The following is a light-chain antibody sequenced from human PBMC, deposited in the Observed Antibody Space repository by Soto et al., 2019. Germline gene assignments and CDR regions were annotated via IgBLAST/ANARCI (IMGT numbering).Light chain of an antibody. CDR1: QSVSIN. CDR2: GAS. J-gene: IGKJ1*01. Sequence: ELVMTQSPATLSVSPGERATLSCSASQSVSINLAWYQHTPGQAPRLLIYGASTRATGIPARFSGSASGTEFALTIRSLQSEEFARYYGQQYNTWPPTWTGGQGTKVEI. CDR3: QQYNTWPPTWT. V-gene: IGKV3-15*01.